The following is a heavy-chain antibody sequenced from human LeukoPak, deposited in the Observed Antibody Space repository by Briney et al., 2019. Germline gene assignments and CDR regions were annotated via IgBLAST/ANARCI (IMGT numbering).Heavy chain of an antibody. CDR1: GGSFSGYY. Sequence: PSETLSLTCAVYGGSFSGYYWSWIRQPPGKGPEWIGEINHSGSTNYNPSLKSRVTISVDTSKNQFSLKLSSVTAADTTVYYCATAWSGYTRNYYYMDVWGKGTTVTVSS. CDR3: ATAWSGYTRNYYYMDV. V-gene: IGHV4-34*01. D-gene: IGHD3-3*01. CDR2: INHSGST. J-gene: IGHJ6*03.